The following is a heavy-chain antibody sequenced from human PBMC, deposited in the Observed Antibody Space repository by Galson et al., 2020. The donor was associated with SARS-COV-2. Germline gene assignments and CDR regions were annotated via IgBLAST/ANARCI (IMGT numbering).Heavy chain of an antibody. J-gene: IGHJ3*02. Sequence: SQTLSLTCAISGDRVSSRSDAWNWLRQSPSRGLEWLGRTYYRSKWYYDYALSVDGRITINPDTSKNQFSLQLNSVTPDDTAVYYCARDPNISGGWGDFDIWGQGTMVTVSS. V-gene: IGHV6-1*01. CDR1: GDRVSSRSDA. D-gene: IGHD2-15*01. CDR2: TYYRSKWYY. CDR3: ARDPNISGGWGDFDI.